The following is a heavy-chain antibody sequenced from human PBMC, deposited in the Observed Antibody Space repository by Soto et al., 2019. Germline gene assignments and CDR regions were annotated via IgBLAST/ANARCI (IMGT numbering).Heavy chain of an antibody. CDR2: IYYSGST. D-gene: IGHD3-16*02. Sequence: SETLSLTCAVSGGSVSSSSYYWGWIRQPPGKGLEWIGSIYYSGSTYYNPSLKSRVTISVDTSKNQFSLKLSSVTAADTAAYYCAREHLGELSFLLAFTDWGQGTLVTVSS. CDR3: AREHLGELSFLLAFTD. V-gene: IGHV4-39*02. J-gene: IGHJ4*02. CDR1: GGSVSSSSYY.